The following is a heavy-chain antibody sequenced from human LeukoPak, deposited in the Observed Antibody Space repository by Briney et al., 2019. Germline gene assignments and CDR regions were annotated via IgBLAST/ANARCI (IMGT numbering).Heavy chain of an antibody. CDR2: ITSTSSTI. CDR1: GFTFSSYS. V-gene: IGHV3-48*02. J-gene: IGHJ4*02. CDR3: ASLKRFGL. D-gene: IGHD3/OR15-3a*01. Sequence: GGSLRLSCAASGFTFSSYSMNWVRPAPGKGLEWVSYITSTSSTIYYADSVKGRFTISRDNAKNSLYLQMNSLRDEDTAVYYCASLKRFGLWGQGTLVTVSS.